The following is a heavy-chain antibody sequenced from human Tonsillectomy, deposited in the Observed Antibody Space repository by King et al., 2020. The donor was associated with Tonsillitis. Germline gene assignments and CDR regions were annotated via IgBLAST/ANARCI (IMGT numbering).Heavy chain of an antibody. CDR1: GYSFTNYW. J-gene: IGHJ4*02. V-gene: IGHV5-51*01. CDR2: IYPADSDT. Sequence: EEQLVQSGAEVKKPGESLKISCKGSGYSFTNYWIGWVRQMPGKGLEWMGIIYPADSDTRYSPSFQGQVTVSADKSISTAYLQWSSLKASDTAMYYCARHLPHYDTSGYYMDFWGQGTLVTVSS. CDR3: ARHLPHYDTSGYYMDF. D-gene: IGHD3-22*01.